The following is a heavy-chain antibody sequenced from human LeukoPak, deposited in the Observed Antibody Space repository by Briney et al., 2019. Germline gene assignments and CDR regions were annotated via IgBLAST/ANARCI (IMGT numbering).Heavy chain of an antibody. CDR1: GFTFSSYA. D-gene: IGHD4-17*01. Sequence: GGSLRLSCAASGFTFSSYAMHWVRQAPGKGLEWVAVISYDGSNKYYADSVKGRFTISRDNSKNTLYLQMNSLRAEDTAAYYCARDLTTVTTGYYMDVWGKGTTVTFSS. J-gene: IGHJ6*03. V-gene: IGHV3-30*04. CDR3: ARDLTTVTTGYYMDV. CDR2: ISYDGSNK.